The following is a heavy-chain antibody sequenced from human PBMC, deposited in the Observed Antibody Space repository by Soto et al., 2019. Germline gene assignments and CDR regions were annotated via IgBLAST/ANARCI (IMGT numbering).Heavy chain of an antibody. CDR1: GGSISSYY. V-gene: IGHV4-59*01. J-gene: IGHJ4*02. Sequence: SETLSLTCTASGGSISSYYWSWIRQPPGKGLEWIGYIYYSGSNNYNPSLKSRVTISVDTSKNQFSLKLSSVTAADSAVYDCARVVACTIGCFDYWGQGTLVTVPS. D-gene: IGHD2-15*01. CDR2: IYYSGSN. CDR3: ARVVACTIGCFDY.